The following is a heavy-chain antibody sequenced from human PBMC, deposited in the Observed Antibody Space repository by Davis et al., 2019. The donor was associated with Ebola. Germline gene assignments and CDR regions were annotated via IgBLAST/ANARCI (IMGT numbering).Heavy chain of an antibody. CDR3: AREALDSKLDY. D-gene: IGHD4-11*01. CDR2: ISGSGGST. CDR1: GFTSSSYS. V-gene: IGHV3-23*01. Sequence: PGGSLRPSCAAPGFTSSSYSMNWARQPPGKGLEWVSAISGSGGSTYYADSVKGRFTISRDNSKNTLYLQMNSLRAEDTAVYYCAREALDSKLDYWGQGTLVTVSS. J-gene: IGHJ4*02.